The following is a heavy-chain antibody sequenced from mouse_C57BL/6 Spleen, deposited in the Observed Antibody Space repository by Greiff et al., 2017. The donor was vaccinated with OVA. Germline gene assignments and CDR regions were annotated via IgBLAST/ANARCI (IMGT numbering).Heavy chain of an antibody. V-gene: IGHV1-64*01. J-gene: IGHJ4*01. Sequence: QVQLQQPGAELVKPGASVKLSCKASGYTFTSYWMHWVKQRPGQGLEWIGMIHPNSGSTNYNEKFKSKATLTVDKSSSTAYMQLSSLTSEDSAVYYCARGEDYGSYYYAMDDWGQGTSVTVAS. CDR1: GYTFTSYW. D-gene: IGHD1-1*01. CDR2: IHPNSGST. CDR3: ARGEDYGSYYYAMDD.